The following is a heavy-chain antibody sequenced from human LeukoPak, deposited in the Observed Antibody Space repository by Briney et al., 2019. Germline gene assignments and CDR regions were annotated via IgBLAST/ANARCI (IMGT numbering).Heavy chain of an antibody. Sequence: GGSLRLSCAASGFTFSSYSMNWVRQAPGKGLEWVSSISSSSSYIYYADSVKGRFTISRDNAKNSLYLQMNSLRAEDTAVYYCARDHTAVAGLLDYWGQGTLVTVSS. CDR1: GFTFSSYS. D-gene: IGHD6-19*01. V-gene: IGHV3-21*01. CDR2: ISSSSSYI. CDR3: ARDHTAVAGLLDY. J-gene: IGHJ4*02.